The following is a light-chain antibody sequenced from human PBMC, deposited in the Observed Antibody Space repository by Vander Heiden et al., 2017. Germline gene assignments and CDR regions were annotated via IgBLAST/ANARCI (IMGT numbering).Light chain of an antibody. Sequence: QSALTQPASVSRSPGQSIAISCTGTSSDVGRFNYVSWYQQHPGKAPKLMILNVNNRPSGVSDRFSGSKSGNTASLTISGLQAEDEADYYCSSFTSTRTYVFGTGTKVTVL. J-gene: IGLJ1*01. V-gene: IGLV2-14*03. CDR3: SSFTSTRTYV. CDR1: SSDVGRFNY. CDR2: NVN.